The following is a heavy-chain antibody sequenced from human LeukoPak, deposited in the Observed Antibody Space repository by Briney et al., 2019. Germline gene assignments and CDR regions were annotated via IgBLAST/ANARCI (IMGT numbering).Heavy chain of an antibody. CDR2: ISGSGGST. D-gene: IGHD3-10*02. CDR1: GFTFSSYA. CDR3: ARSSMYGDYYDY. Sequence: GGSLRLSCAASGFTFSSYAMSWVRQAPGKGLEWVSAISGSGGSTYYADSVKGRFTISRDNSKNTLYLQMNSLRAEDTAVYYCARSSMYGDYYDYWGQGTLVTVSS. V-gene: IGHV3-23*01. J-gene: IGHJ4*02.